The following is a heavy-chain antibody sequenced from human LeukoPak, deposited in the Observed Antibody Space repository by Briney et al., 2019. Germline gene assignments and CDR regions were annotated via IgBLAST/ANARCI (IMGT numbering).Heavy chain of an antibody. V-gene: IGHV1-8*01. D-gene: IGHD3-22*01. Sequence: GASVKVSCKASGYTFTSYDINWVRQATGQGLEWMGWMNPNSGNTGYAQKFQGRVTMTRNTSISTAHMELSSLRSEDTAVYYCARGDLNYYDSSGYYPWGQGTLVTVSS. CDR2: MNPNSGNT. J-gene: IGHJ5*02. CDR1: GYTFTSYD. CDR3: ARGDLNYYDSSGYYP.